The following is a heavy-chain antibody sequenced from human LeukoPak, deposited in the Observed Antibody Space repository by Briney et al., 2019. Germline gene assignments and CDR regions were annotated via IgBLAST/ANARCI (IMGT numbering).Heavy chain of an antibody. V-gene: IGHV3-74*01. J-gene: IGHJ3*02. CDR3: AREAGYYDSSGYLSEFDI. CDR2: INSDGSST. Sequence: GGSLRLSCAASGFTFSSYWMHWVRQAPGKGLVWVSRINSDGSSTSYADSVKGRFTISRDNAKNTLYLQMSSLRAEDTAVYYCAREAGYYDSSGYLSEFDIWGQGTMVTVSS. CDR1: GFTFSSYW. D-gene: IGHD3-22*01.